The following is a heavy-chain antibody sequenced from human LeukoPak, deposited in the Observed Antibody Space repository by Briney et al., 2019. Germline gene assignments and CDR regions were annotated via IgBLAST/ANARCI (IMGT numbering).Heavy chain of an antibody. CDR1: GFTFSSYA. D-gene: IGHD3-3*01. Sequence: GSLRLSCAASGFTFSSYAMSWVRQAPGKGLEWVSAISGSGGSTYYADSVKGRFTISRDNSKNKLYLQMNSLRAEDTAVYYCAKDLSNYDIKYYYYMDVWGKGTTVTVSS. V-gene: IGHV3-23*01. J-gene: IGHJ6*03. CDR2: ISGSGGST. CDR3: AKDLSNYDIKYYYYMDV.